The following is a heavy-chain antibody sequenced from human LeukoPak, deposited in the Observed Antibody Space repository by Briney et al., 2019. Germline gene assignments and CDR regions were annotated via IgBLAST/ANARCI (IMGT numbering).Heavy chain of an antibody. J-gene: IGHJ5*02. D-gene: IGHD4-17*01. CDR3: ARGDDYGDLNWFDP. V-gene: IGHV3-21*01. CDR2: ISSSSSYI. Sequence: AGGSLRLSCAASGFTFSSYSMNWVRQAPGKGLEWVSSISSSSSYIYYADSVKGRFTISRDNAKNSLYLQMNSLRAEDTAVYYCARGDDYGDLNWFDPWGQGTLVTVSS. CDR1: GFTFSSYS.